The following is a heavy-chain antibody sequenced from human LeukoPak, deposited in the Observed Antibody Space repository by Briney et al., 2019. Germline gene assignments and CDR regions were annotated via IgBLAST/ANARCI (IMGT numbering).Heavy chain of an antibody. Sequence: GGSLRLSCAASGFTVINNYMTWVRQAPGKGLEWVSVIYSGGTTHYADSVKGRFTISRDNSKNTLYLQMNSLRVDDTAVYYCAKGGYTTSFDPWGQGTLVTVSS. V-gene: IGHV3-53*01. J-gene: IGHJ5*02. CDR2: IYSGGTT. CDR3: AKGGYTTSFDP. CDR1: GFTVINNY. D-gene: IGHD2-15*01.